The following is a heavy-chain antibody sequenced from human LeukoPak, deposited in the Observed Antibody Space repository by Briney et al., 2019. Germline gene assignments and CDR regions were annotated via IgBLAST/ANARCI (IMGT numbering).Heavy chain of an antibody. V-gene: IGHV3-7*01. Sequence: PGGSLRLSCAASGFTFNSYWMSWVRQAPGKGLEWVANIKQDGSEKYYVDSVKGRFTISRDNAKNSLYLQMNSLRAEDTAVYYCARVRIAARPAAFDIWGQGTMVTVSS. J-gene: IGHJ3*02. D-gene: IGHD6-6*01. CDR2: IKQDGSEK. CDR3: ARVRIAARPAAFDI. CDR1: GFTFNSYW.